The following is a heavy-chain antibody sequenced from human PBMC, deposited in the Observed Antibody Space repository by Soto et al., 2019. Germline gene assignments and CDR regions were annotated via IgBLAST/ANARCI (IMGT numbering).Heavy chain of an antibody. CDR3: ARSAGTTHFDY. Sequence: GASVKVSCKASGDTFNGYYIHWVRQAPGQGLEWMGRIIPILGIANYAQKFQGRVTITADKSTSTAYMELSRLRSDDTAVYYCARSAGTTHFDYWGQGTLVTVSS. CDR2: IIPILGIA. V-gene: IGHV1-69*02. CDR1: GDTFNGYY. J-gene: IGHJ4*02. D-gene: IGHD1-1*01.